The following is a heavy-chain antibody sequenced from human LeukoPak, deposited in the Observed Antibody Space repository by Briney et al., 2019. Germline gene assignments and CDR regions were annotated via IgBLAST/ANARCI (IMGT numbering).Heavy chain of an antibody. D-gene: IGHD2-21*02. J-gene: IGHJ4*02. V-gene: IGHV3-33*06. CDR2: IWYDGSNK. Sequence: PGGSLRLSCAASRCSLSSYGMHWFRQAPGKGLEWVAVIWYDGSNKYYADSVKGRFTISRDSSKNTLYLQMNSLRADDTAVYYCAEEASYCSADCYGVFDYWGQGNLVTVSS. CDR3: AEEASYCSADCYGVFDY. CDR1: RCSLSSYG.